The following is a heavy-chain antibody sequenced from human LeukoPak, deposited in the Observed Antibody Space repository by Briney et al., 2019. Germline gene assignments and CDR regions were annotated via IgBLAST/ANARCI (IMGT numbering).Heavy chain of an antibody. V-gene: IGHV4-34*01. CDR3: ASDPIAVAPPGY. J-gene: IGHJ4*02. CDR2: INHSGST. Sequence: SETLSLTCAVYGGSFSGYYWSWLRQPPGKGLEWIGEINHSGSTNYNPSLKSRVTISVDTSKNQFSLKLSSVTAADTAVYYCASDPIAVAPPGYWGQGTLVTASS. CDR1: GGSFSGYY. D-gene: IGHD6-19*01.